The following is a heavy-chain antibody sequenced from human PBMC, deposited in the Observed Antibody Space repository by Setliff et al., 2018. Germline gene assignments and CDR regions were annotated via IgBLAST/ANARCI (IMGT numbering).Heavy chain of an antibody. CDR2: INHSGSS. V-gene: IGHV4-34*01. Sequence: NPSETLSLTCAAYGGTFSHYYWTWIRQSPGKGLEWIGEINHSGSSNYNPSLKSRLTISVDTSKNQFSLKLSSVTAADTAVYYCARGRAGHSGHWGQGTLVTVSS. D-gene: IGHD6-19*01. CDR1: GGTFSHYY. CDR3: ARGRAGHSGH. J-gene: IGHJ4*02.